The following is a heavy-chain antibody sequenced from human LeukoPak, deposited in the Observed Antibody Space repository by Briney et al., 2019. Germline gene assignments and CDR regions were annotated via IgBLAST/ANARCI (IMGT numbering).Heavy chain of an antibody. CDR2: IYRSGNI. Sequence: PGGSLRLSCAASGLTFSNSYMSWVRQAPGKGLEWVSLIYRSGNIYYADSVKGRFTISRDNSKNTLFIQMNSVRAEDTAIYYCARTFVSGDGYKVGYFDYWGQGTLVTVSS. CDR3: ARTFVSGDGYKVGYFDY. D-gene: IGHD5-24*01. V-gene: IGHV3-53*01. CDR1: GLTFSNSY. J-gene: IGHJ4*02.